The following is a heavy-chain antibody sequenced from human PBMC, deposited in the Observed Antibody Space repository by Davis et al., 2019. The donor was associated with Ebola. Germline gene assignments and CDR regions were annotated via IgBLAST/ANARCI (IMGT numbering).Heavy chain of an antibody. D-gene: IGHD3-3*01. CDR1: GYTFTSYD. J-gene: IGHJ6*02. CDR3: ARLSSGYYYYYGMDV. V-gene: IGHV1-8*01. Sequence: ASVKVSCKASGYTFTSYDINWVRQATGQGLEWMGWMNPNSGNTGYAQKFQGRVTMTRNTSISTAYMELSSLRAEDTAVYYCARLSSGYYYYYGMDVWGQGTTVTVSS. CDR2: MNPNSGNT.